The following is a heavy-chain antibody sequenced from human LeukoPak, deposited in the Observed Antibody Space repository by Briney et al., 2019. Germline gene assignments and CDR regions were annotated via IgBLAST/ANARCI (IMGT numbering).Heavy chain of an antibody. CDR3: VRDYYDSSGYYHGGY. CDR1: GFTFSSYW. V-gene: IGHV3-74*01. CDR2: IKGDGSST. Sequence: GGSLKLSCAASGFTFSSYWMHWVRHTPGKGLVWVSRIKGDGSSTSYADSVKGRFTISRDNAKNTLYLQMNSLRAEDTAVYYCVRDYYDSSGYYHGGYWGQGTLVTVYS. D-gene: IGHD3-22*01. J-gene: IGHJ4*02.